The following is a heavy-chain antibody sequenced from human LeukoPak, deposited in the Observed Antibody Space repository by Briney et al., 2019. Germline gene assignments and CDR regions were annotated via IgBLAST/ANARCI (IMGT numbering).Heavy chain of an antibody. V-gene: IGHV1-46*01. J-gene: IGHJ4*02. D-gene: IGHD3-10*01. Sequence: ASVKVSCKASGYTFTSYYMHWVRQAPGQGLEWMGIINPSGGSTSYAQKFQGRVTMTRDTSTSTVYMELSSLRSEDTAVYYCARGVLLWFGELYPIDYWGQGTLVTVSS. CDR2: INPSGGST. CDR1: GYTFTSYY. CDR3: ARGVLLWFGELYPIDY.